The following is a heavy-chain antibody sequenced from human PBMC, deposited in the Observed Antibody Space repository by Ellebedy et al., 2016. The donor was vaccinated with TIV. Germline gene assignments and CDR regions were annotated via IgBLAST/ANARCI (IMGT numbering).Heavy chain of an antibody. CDR3: AVGSTISCSSCYYDY. CDR2: ISASSTHI. D-gene: IGHD2-2*01. Sequence: GGSLRLXXAASGFTFSSFNMNWVRQAPGKGLEWVSSISASSTHIYYADSVKGRFTISRDNAKNSLYLQMNSLRAEDTAVYYCAVGSTISCSSCYYDYWGQGTLVTVSS. V-gene: IGHV3-21*01. J-gene: IGHJ4*02. CDR1: GFTFSSFN.